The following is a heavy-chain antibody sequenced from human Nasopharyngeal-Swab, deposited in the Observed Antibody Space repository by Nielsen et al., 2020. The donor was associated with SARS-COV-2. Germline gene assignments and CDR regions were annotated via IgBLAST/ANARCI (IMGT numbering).Heavy chain of an antibody. J-gene: IGHJ6*03. D-gene: IGHD6-6*01. CDR2: ISAYNGNT. Sequence: ASVKVSCKASGYTFTSYGISWVRQAPGQGLEWMGWISAYNGNTNYAKKLQGRVTMTTDTSTSTVYMELRSLRSDDTAVYYCARGGSSNYYYYYMDVWGKGTTVTVFS. CDR3: ARGGSSNYYYYYMDV. V-gene: IGHV1-18*01. CDR1: GYTFTSYG.